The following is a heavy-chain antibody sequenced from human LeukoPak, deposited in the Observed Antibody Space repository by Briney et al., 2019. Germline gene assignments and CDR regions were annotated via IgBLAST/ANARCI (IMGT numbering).Heavy chain of an antibody. J-gene: IGHJ4*02. V-gene: IGHV4-59*11. CDR2: IYHTGST. CDR1: GGSISRHY. D-gene: IGHD6-25*01. Sequence: SETLSLTCTVSGGSISRHYGSCIRQPPGKGLEWIANIYHTGSTNYNPSLSSRVTISIDTAKNQFSLKLTSVTAADTAVYYCVRRCRNSSGWQDYLWGQGTLVTVSS. CDR3: VRRCRNSSGWQDYL.